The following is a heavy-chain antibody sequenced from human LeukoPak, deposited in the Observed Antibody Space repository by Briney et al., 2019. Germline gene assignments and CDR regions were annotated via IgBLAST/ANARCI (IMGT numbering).Heavy chain of an antibody. V-gene: IGHV3-9*01. Sequence: GGSLRLSCAGSGFIFNNYAMHWVRQPPGKGLEWVSGISWNSGTIDYADSVRGRFTISRDNAKNSLYLQMDSLRVEDTAFYYCARGTMVYADYWGQGTLVTVSS. D-gene: IGHD2-8*01. J-gene: IGHJ4*02. CDR3: ARGTMVYADY. CDR1: GFIFNNYA. CDR2: ISWNSGTI.